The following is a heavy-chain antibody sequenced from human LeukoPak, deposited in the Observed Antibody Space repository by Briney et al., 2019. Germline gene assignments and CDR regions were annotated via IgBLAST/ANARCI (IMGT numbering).Heavy chain of an antibody. Sequence: GGSLRLSCAASGFTFSSYWMSWVRQAPGKGLEWVANIKQDGSEKYYVDSVKGRFTISRDNAKNSLYLQMNSLRAEDTAVYYCARDPSRGIYYYNGMDVWGQGTTVTVSS. D-gene: IGHD2-2*01. CDR3: ARDPSRGIYYYNGMDV. CDR1: GFTFSSYW. CDR2: IKQDGSEK. J-gene: IGHJ6*02. V-gene: IGHV3-7*01.